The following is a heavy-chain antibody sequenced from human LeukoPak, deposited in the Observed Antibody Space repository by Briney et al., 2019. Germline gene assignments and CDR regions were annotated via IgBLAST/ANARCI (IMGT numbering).Heavy chain of an antibody. V-gene: IGHV1-69*04. CDR1: GGTFSSYA. Sequence: ASVKVSRKASGGTFSSYAISWVRQAPGQGLEWMGRIIPIFGIANYAQKFQGRVTITADKSTSTAYMELSSLGSEDTAVYYCARDLETHCSSTSCYSLYFDYWGQGTLVTVSS. D-gene: IGHD2-2*01. CDR2: IIPIFGIA. CDR3: ARDLETHCSSTSCYSLYFDY. J-gene: IGHJ4*02.